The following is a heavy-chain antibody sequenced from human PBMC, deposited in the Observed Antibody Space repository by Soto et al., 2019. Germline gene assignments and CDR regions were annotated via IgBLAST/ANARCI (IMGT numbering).Heavy chain of an antibody. V-gene: IGHV1-69*02. Sequence: QVQLVQSGAEVKKPGSSVKVSCKASGGTLNSYTINWVRQAPGHGPEWLGRIIPVLGVANYAQTFQGRVTITADKSTSTVYMELTSLRSEDTAVYYCARGSVAAAGGLGNWGPGTLVTVSS. CDR3: ARGSVAAAGGLGN. CDR1: GGTLNSYT. CDR2: IIPVLGVA. D-gene: IGHD6-13*01. J-gene: IGHJ4*02.